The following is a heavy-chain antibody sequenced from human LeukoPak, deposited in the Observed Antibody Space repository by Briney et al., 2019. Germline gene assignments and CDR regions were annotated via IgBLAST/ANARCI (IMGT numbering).Heavy chain of an antibody. CDR3: AKVVVAATVFDY. V-gene: IGHV3-23*01. D-gene: IGHD2-15*01. CDR1: GFXFSSYA. CDR2: ISGSGGST. J-gene: IGHJ4*02. Sequence: GGSLRLSCAASGFXFSSYAISWVRQAPGKGLEWVSAISGSGGSTYYADSVKGRFTISRDNSKNTLYLQMNSLRAEDTAVYYCAKVVVAATVFDYWGQGTLVTVSS.